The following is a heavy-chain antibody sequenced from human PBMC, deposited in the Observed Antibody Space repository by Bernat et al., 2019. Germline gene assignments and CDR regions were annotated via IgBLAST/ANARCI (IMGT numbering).Heavy chain of an antibody. CDR2: IRYDGSKK. CDR3: AKSVYSSDNYGMDV. CDR1: GFTFSSFG. D-gene: IGHD6-19*01. Sequence: QVHLVESGGGVVQPGGSLRLSCAASGFTFSSFGMHWVRQAPGKGLEWVALIRYDGSKKYYADSVKGQVTISSDNSKNMLYLQMNSLRAEDTAVYDCAKSVYSSDNYGMDVWGQGTTVTVSS. V-gene: IGHV3-30*02. J-gene: IGHJ6*02.